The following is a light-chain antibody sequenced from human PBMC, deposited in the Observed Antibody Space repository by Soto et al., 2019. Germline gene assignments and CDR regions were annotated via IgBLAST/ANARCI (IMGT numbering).Light chain of an antibody. CDR1: QSVSSY. Sequence: GTLSLSPGERATLSCRASQSVSSYLAWYQQKPGQAPRLLIYDASNRATGIPARFSGSGSGTDFTLTISSLEPEDFAVYYCQQRSNWPPLFGPGTKVDIK. V-gene: IGKV3-11*01. CDR3: QQRSNWPPL. J-gene: IGKJ3*01. CDR2: DAS.